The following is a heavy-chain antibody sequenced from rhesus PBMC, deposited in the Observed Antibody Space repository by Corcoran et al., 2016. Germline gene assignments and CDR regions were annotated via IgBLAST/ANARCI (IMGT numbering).Heavy chain of an antibody. Sequence: QVQLQESGPGLVKPSETLSLTCAVSGCSIRSTYWSWIRQPPGKGLEWIGRIDGRGGSTDDNPSLKSRVTMSTDTSKNQFSLKLSSVTAADTAVYYCARDRSHEYSIAFDFWGQGLRVTVSS. CDR3: ARDRSHEYSIAFDF. D-gene: IGHD4-23*01. J-gene: IGHJ3*01. CDR1: GCSIRSTY. V-gene: IGHV4-160*01. CDR2: IDGRGGST.